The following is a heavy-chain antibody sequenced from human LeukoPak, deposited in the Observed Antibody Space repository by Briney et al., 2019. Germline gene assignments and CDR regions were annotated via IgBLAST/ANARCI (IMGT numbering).Heavy chain of an antibody. J-gene: IGHJ4*02. Sequence: GGSLRLSCAASGFTFSSYSMNWVRQAPGKGLEWVSYISSSSSTIYYADSVKGRFTISRDNAKNSLYLQMNSLRAEGTAVYYCARDEPNRITIFGVAAGGFDYWGQGTLVTVSS. V-gene: IGHV3-48*01. D-gene: IGHD3-3*01. CDR3: ARDEPNRITIFGVAAGGFDY. CDR2: ISSSSSTI. CDR1: GFTFSSYS.